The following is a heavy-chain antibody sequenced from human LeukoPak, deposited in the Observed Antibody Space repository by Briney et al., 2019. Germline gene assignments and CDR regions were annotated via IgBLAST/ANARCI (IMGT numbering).Heavy chain of an antibody. Sequence: GGSLRLSCAASGFTVSNNYMSWVRQAPGKGLEWVSVIYSGGSTYYADSVKGRFTISRDTSKNTLSLQMNSLRAEDTAVYYCATFGGSSSSDYFDYWGQGTLVTVSS. J-gene: IGHJ4*02. CDR2: IYSGGST. V-gene: IGHV3-53*01. CDR1: GFTVSNNY. D-gene: IGHD6-6*01. CDR3: ATFGGSSSSDYFDY.